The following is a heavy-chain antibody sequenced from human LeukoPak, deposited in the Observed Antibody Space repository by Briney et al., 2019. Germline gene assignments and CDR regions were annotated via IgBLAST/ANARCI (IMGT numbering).Heavy chain of an antibody. J-gene: IGHJ4*02. CDR1: GGTFSSYA. V-gene: IGHV1-69*13. Sequence: GASVKVSCKASGGTFSSYAISWVRQAPGQGLEWMGGIIPIFGTANYAQKFQGRVTITADESTSTAYMELSSLRSEDTAVYYCARGLLTAMVTFPLDYWGQGTLVTVSS. D-gene: IGHD5-18*01. CDR2: IIPIFGTA. CDR3: ARGLLTAMVTFPLDY.